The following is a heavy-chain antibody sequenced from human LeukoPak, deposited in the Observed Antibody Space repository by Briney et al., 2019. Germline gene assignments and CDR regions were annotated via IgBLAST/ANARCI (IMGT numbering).Heavy chain of an antibody. J-gene: IGHJ4*02. Sequence: PGGSLRLSCAASGFTFSSYEMNWVRQAPGKGLEWVSYISSSGSTIYYANSVKGRFTISRDISKNMVYLQMNSLRADDTAVYYCARDDTSGGYYEFGYWGQGTLVTVSS. CDR3: ARDDTSGGYYEFGY. D-gene: IGHD6-19*01. CDR2: ISSSGSTI. CDR1: GFTFSSYE. V-gene: IGHV3-48*03.